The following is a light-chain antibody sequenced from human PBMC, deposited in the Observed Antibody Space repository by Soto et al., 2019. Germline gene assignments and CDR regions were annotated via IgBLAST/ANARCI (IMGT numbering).Light chain of an antibody. CDR3: QQRSNWLT. V-gene: IGKV3-11*01. J-gene: IGKJ4*01. CDR2: DAS. Sequence: EIVLTQFPATLSLSPGERATLSCRASQSVSSYLAWYQQKPGQAPRLLIYDASNWATGIPARFSGSGSGTDFTLTISSLEPEDFAVYYCQQRSNWLTFGGGTKVEIK. CDR1: QSVSSY.